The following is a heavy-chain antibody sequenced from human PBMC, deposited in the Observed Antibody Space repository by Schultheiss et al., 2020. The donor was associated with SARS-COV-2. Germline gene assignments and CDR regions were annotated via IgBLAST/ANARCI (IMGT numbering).Heavy chain of an antibody. CDR2: IYYSGST. V-gene: IGHV4-59*08. D-gene: IGHD1-26*01. J-gene: IGHJ4*02. Sequence: SETLSLTCTVSGGSISSYYWSWIRQPPGKGLEWIGYIYYSGSTNYNPSLKSRVTISVDTSKNQFSLKLSSVTAADTAVYYCARTMQIVGALDYWGQGTLVTVSS. CDR3: ARTMQIVGALDY. CDR1: GGSISSYY.